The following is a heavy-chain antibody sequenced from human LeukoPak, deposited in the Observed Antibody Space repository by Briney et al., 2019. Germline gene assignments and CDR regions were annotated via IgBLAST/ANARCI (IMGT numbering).Heavy chain of an antibody. V-gene: IGHV3-21*01. CDR3: ARVSLGAAAGTSR. J-gene: IGHJ4*02. Sequence: GGSLRLSCASSGFTFSSYNMNWVRQAPGKGLEWVSSISSSSSYIYYTDSVKGRFTISRDNAKNSLYLQMNSLRADDTAIYYCARVSLGAAAGTSRWGQGTLVTVSS. D-gene: IGHD6-13*01. CDR1: GFTFSSYN. CDR2: ISSSSSYI.